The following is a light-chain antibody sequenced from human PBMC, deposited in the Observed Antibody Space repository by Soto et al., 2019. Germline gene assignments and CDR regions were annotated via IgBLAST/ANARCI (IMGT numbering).Light chain of an antibody. J-gene: IGKJ1*01. CDR2: WAS. Sequence: DIVMTQSPDSLAVSLGERATINCKSSQSVLYSSNNKNYLAWYQQKPGQPPKLLIYWASTRESGVPDRFSGSGSGTDFTLTISSLQAEDVAVYYCQQYSSTPPTFGQGTKVEI. CDR3: QQYSSTPPT. V-gene: IGKV4-1*01. CDR1: QSVLYSSNNKNY.